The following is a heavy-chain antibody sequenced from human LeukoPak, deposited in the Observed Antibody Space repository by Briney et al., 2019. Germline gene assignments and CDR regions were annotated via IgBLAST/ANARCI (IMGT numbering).Heavy chain of an antibody. Sequence: GGSLRLSCAASGFTFNSYEMNWVRQAPGKGLEWVSYISSSGSAIYYADSVKGRFTISRDNAKNSLYLQMNSLRAEDTAVYYCAREAVAGTGFDYWGQGTLVSVSS. CDR3: AREAVAGTGFDY. J-gene: IGHJ4*02. CDR1: GFTFNSYE. V-gene: IGHV3-48*03. D-gene: IGHD6-19*01. CDR2: ISSSGSAI.